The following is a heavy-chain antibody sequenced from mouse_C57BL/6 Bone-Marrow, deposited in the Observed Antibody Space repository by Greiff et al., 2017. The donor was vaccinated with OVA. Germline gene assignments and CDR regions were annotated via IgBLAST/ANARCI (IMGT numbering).Heavy chain of an antibody. CDR3: AISSGSGRGYFDY. CDR2: IHPNSGST. CDR1: GYTFTSYW. D-gene: IGHD3-2*02. J-gene: IGHJ2*01. Sequence: QVQLQQPGAELVKPGASVKLSCKASGYTFTSYWMHWVKQRPGQGLEWIGMIHPNSGSTNYNEKFKSKATLTVDKSSSTAYMQLSSLTSEDSAVYYCAISSGSGRGYFDYWGQGTTLTVSS. V-gene: IGHV1-64*01.